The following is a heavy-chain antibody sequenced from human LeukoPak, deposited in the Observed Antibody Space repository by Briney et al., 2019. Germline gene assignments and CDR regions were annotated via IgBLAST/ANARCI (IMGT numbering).Heavy chain of an antibody. V-gene: IGHV1-2*02. CDR2: INPNSGGT. J-gene: IGHJ5*02. CDR1: GYTFTGYY. Sequence: ASVKVSCKASGYTFTGYYMHWVRQAPGQGLEWMGWINPNSGGTNYAQKLQGRVTMTSDTSISTAYMERSRLRSDDTAVDSCARGSDYGGNSGNWFDPWGQGTLVTVSS. D-gene: IGHD4-23*01. CDR3: ARGSDYGGNSGNWFDP.